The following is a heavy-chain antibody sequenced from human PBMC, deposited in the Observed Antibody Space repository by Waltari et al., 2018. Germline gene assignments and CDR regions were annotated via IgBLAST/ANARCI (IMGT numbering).Heavy chain of an antibody. CDR2: IYYSGSN. CDR3: AAVPPGY. J-gene: IGHJ4*02. Sequence: QVQLQESGPGLVKPSETLSLTCTVSGGSISSYYWSWIRQPPGKGLEWIGYIYYSGSNNYNPSRKSRVTISVDTSKNQFSLKLSSVTAADTAVYYCAAVPPGYWGQGTLVTVSS. CDR1: GGSISSYY. D-gene: IGHD6-19*01. V-gene: IGHV4-59*01.